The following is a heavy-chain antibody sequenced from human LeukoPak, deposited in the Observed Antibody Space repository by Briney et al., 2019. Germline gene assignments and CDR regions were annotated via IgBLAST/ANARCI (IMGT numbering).Heavy chain of an antibody. V-gene: IGHV4-59*12. J-gene: IGHJ5*02. Sequence: SETLSLTCTVSGGSISSYYWSWIRQPPGKGLEWIGYIYYSGSTYYNPSLKSRVTISVDTSKNQFSLKLSSVTAADTAVYYCARDRGNWFDPWGQGTLVTVSS. D-gene: IGHD3-10*01. CDR2: IYYSGST. CDR3: ARDRGNWFDP. CDR1: GGSISSYY.